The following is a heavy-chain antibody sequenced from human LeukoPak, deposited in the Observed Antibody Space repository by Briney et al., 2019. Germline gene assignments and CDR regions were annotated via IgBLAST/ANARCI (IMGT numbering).Heavy chain of an antibody. CDR1: GYAFTVYY. CDR2: SNPNSGGT. Sequence: ASVKVSCKASGYAFTVYYMHWGRQAPGQGLEWMGWSNPNSGGTDYAQNFQGRVTMTSDTAISTAYMELSRLRSEDTAVYYCASPWPYSGYAYYFDYWGQGTLVTVSS. V-gene: IGHV1-2*02. J-gene: IGHJ4*02. CDR3: ASPWPYSGYAYYFDY. D-gene: IGHD5-12*01.